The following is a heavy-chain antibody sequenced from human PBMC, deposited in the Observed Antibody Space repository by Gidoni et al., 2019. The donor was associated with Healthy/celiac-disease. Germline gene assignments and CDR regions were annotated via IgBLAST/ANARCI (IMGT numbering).Heavy chain of an antibody. D-gene: IGHD6-13*01. J-gene: IGHJ4*02. CDR2: IIPIFGTA. Sequence: QVQLVQSRAEGKQHGYSVKVTCKAAGGTCSSYAISWVRQAPGQGLEWMGWIIPIFGTANYAQKFQGRVTITADESTSTAYMELSSLRSEDTAVYYCARERIAAAGNVDYWGQGTLVTVSS. CDR1: GGTCSSYA. CDR3: ARERIAAAGNVDY. V-gene: IGHV1-69*01.